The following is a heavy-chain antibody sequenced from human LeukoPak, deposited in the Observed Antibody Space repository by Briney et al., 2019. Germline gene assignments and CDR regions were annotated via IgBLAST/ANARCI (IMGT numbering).Heavy chain of an antibody. CDR1: GGSISSSSYY. CDR3: ARSLRYFDWFPTYYYYYMDV. Sequence: PSETLSLTCTVSGGSISSSSYYWGWIRQPPGKGLEWIGSIYYSGSTYYNPSLKSRVTISVDTSKNQFSLKLSSVTAADTAVYYCARSLRYFDWFPTYYYYYMDVWGKGTTVTVSS. V-gene: IGHV4-39*07. D-gene: IGHD3-9*01. CDR2: IYYSGST. J-gene: IGHJ6*03.